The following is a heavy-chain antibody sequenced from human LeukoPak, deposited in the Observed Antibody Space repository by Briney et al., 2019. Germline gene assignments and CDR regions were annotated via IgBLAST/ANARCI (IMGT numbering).Heavy chain of an antibody. CDR2: ISDGGDST. CDR1: RFTFSDSA. D-gene: IGHD2-2*02. V-gene: IGHV3-23*01. J-gene: IGHJ4*02. Sequence: GGSLRLSCAACRFTFSDSAMSWVRQTPGKGLEWVSSISDGGDSTYYADSVKGRFTISRDNSKNTLYLQMNSLRAEDTAVYYCAKGCDTRCYRFTHWGQGTLVTVSS. CDR3: AKGCDTRCYRFTH.